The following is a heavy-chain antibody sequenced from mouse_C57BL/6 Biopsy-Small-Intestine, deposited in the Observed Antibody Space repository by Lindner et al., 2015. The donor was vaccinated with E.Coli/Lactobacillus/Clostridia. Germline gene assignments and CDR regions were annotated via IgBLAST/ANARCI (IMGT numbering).Heavy chain of an antibody. V-gene: IGHV1-59*01. CDR2: ISPTGEKT. D-gene: IGHD1-2*01. CDR3: ARHFGIIKSYFYFYGMDV. Sequence: SVKVSCKASEYTFTNMYIHWVRQAPGRGLEWMGMISPTGEKTSYAQSFQGRVTMTRDSSTNTIHMEMSSLRSEDTAVYYCARHFGIIKSYFYFYGMDVWGQGTTVTVSS. CDR1: EYTFTNMY. J-gene: IGHJ1*01.